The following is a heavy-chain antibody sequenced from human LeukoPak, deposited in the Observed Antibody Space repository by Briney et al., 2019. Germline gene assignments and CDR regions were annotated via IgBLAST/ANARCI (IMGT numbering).Heavy chain of an antibody. CDR3: ARDYGYGVTVMISDDY. Sequence: ASVKVSCKDSGYTFNRYGTTWVRHAPGQGVEWMGWISGYNGNTNYAQKLQGRATMTTDTSTSTAYMELRSLRSDDTAMYYCARDYGYGVTVMISDDYWGQGTLVTVSS. CDR2: ISGYNGNT. D-gene: IGHD5-12*01. CDR1: GYTFNRYG. V-gene: IGHV1-18*01. J-gene: IGHJ4*02.